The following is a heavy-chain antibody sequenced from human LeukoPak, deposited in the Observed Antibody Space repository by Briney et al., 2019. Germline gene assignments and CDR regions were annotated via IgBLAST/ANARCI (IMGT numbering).Heavy chain of an antibody. CDR1: GGSFRGYY. CDR3: ASEPAAKGAFDI. V-gene: IGHV4-34*01. CDR2: INHSGST. Sequence: SETLSLTCAVYGGSFRGYYWSWIRQPPGKGLEWIGEINHSGSTNYNPSLKSRVTISVDTSKNQFSLKLSSVTAADTAVYYCASEPAAKGAFDIWGQGTMVTVSS. J-gene: IGHJ3*02. D-gene: IGHD2-2*01.